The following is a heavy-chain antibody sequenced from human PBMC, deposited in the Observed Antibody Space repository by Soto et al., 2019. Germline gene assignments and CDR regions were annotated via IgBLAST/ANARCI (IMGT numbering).Heavy chain of an antibody. CDR2: MYYSGAT. V-gene: IGHV4-39*01. CDR3: AGGITIFVVVIPPFFDY. CDR1: GGSISSNSYY. Sequence: SETLSLTCTVSGGSISSNSYYWDWIRQPPGKGLEWIGSMYYSGATYHNPSLQSRVTISVDTSKNQFSLHLSSVTAADTAVYYCAGGITIFVVVIPPFFDYWGQGTLVTVSS. D-gene: IGHD3-3*01. J-gene: IGHJ4*02.